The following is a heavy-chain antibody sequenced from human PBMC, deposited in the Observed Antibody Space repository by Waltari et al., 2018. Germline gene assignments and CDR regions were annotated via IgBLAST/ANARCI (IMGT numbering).Heavy chain of an antibody. CDR2: IYTSGST. CDR1: GGSISSCY. J-gene: IGHJ3*02. Sequence: QVQLQESGPGLVKPSETLSLPCTVSGGSISSCYWSWTRPPAGKGLEWIGRIYTSGSTNYNPSLKSRVTMSVDTSKNQFSLKLSSVTAADTAVYYCARAGSGSYWFFAFDIWGQGTMVTVSS. CDR3: ARAGSGSYWFFAFDI. V-gene: IGHV4-4*07. D-gene: IGHD1-26*01.